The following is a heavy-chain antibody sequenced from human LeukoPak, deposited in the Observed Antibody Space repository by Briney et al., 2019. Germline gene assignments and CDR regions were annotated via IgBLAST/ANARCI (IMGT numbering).Heavy chain of an antibody. J-gene: IGHJ4*02. CDR1: GFSFSSYA. CDR2: ISSNGDNT. D-gene: IGHD6-19*01. Sequence: EGSLRLSCSASGFSFSSYAMHWVRQAPGKGLEYVSGISSNGDNTYYADSEKGRFTISRDNSKNTLYLQMSSLRTEDTAVYYCAKERRNGWYDFDNWGQGTLVTVSS. V-gene: IGHV3-64D*06. CDR3: AKERRNGWYDFDN.